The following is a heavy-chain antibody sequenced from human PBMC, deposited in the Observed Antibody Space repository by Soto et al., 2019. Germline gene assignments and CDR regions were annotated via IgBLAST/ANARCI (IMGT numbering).Heavy chain of an antibody. CDR3: ARDLWNEQQPRVY. D-gene: IGHD1-1*01. CDR1: GFTFSSYS. CDR2: ISSSSSYI. J-gene: IGHJ4*02. Sequence: LRLSCAASGFTFSSYSMNWVRQAPGKGLEWVSSISSSSSYIYYADSVKGRFTISRDNAKNSLYLQMNSLRAEDTAVYYCARDLWNEQQPRVYWGQGTLVTVSS. V-gene: IGHV3-21*01.